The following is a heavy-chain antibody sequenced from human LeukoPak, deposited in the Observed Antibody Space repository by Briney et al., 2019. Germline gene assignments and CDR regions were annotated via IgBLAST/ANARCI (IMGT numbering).Heavy chain of an antibody. Sequence: GGSLRLSCAASGFSLSGYWMNWVRQAPGKGLEWVANIKQDGSENYYVDSVKGRFTISRDNAKNSLDLQMNSLRAEDTAVYYCARDEGLLAVAGFWVSAFDIWGQGTMVTVSS. CDR2: IKQDGSEN. CDR3: ARDEGLLAVAGFWVSAFDI. J-gene: IGHJ3*02. D-gene: IGHD6-19*01. CDR1: GFSLSGYW. V-gene: IGHV3-7*01.